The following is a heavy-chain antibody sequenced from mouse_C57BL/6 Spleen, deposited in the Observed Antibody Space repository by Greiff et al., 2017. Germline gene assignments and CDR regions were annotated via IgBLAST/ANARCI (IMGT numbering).Heavy chain of an antibody. J-gene: IGHJ2*01. V-gene: IGHV1-64*01. CDR3: ARTNWDWDYFDY. D-gene: IGHD4-1*01. Sequence: QVQLQQPGAELVKPGASVKLSCKASGYTFTSYWMHWVKQRPGQGLEWIGMIHPISGSTNYNEKFKSKATLTVDKSSSTAYMQLSSLPSEDSAVYYCARTNWDWDYFDYWGQGTTLTVSS. CDR1: GYTFTSYW. CDR2: IHPISGST.